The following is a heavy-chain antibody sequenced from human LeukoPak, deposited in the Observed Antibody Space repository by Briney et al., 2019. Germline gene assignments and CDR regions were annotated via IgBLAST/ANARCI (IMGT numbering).Heavy chain of an antibody. J-gene: IGHJ3*02. CDR2: IRSDGGST. Sequence: PGGSLRLSCAASGFSFRKYAMHWVRQAPGKGLEYVSGIRSDGGSTAYANSVKGRFTISRDNSKNMLYLQMGSLRAEDMAVYYCAREGASMVRGVHDAFGIWGQGTMVTVSS. D-gene: IGHD3-10*01. CDR3: AREGASMVRGVHDAFGI. V-gene: IGHV3-64*01. CDR1: GFSFRKYA.